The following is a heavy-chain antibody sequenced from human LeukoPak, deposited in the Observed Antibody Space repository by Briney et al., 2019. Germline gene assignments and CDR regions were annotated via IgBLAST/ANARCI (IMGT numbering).Heavy chain of an antibody. J-gene: IGHJ4*02. D-gene: IGHD4-17*01. Sequence: ASVKVSCKASGYTFTSYVINWLRQATGQGLEWMGWMNPNSGNTGYAQKFQGRVTMTRNTSISTAYMELSSLRSEDTAVYYCARLIGRPTVTTHWGQGTLVTVSS. CDR3: ARLIGRPTVTTH. V-gene: IGHV1-8*01. CDR1: GYTFTSYV. CDR2: MNPNSGNT.